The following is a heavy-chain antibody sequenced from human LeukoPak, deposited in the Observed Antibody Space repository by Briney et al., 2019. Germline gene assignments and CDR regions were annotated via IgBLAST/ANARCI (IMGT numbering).Heavy chain of an antibody. CDR2: IYYSGST. Sequence: PSQTLSLTCTVSGGSISSGGYYWSWIRQHPGKGLEWIGYIYYSGSTYYNPSLKSRVTISVDTSKNQFSLKLSSVTAADTAVYYCAREDMGNIDYDSSGHGRGDPWGQGTLVTVSS. CDR3: AREDMGNIDYDSSGHGRGDP. J-gene: IGHJ5*02. CDR1: GGSISSGGYY. D-gene: IGHD3-22*01. V-gene: IGHV4-31*03.